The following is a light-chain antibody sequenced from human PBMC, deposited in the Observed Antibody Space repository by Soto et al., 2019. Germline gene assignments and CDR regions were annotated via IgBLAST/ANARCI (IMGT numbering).Light chain of an antibody. CDR1: SSDVGGYDY. CDR3: CSYAGSYTLVI. J-gene: IGLJ2*01. Sequence: QSALTQPRSVSGSPGQSVTISCTGTSSDVGGYDYVSWYQQHPGEAPKLIIYDVTERPSGVPDRFSGSRSGNTASLTISGLKGEDEADYHCCSYAGSYTLVIFGGGTKLTVL. V-gene: IGLV2-11*01. CDR2: DVT.